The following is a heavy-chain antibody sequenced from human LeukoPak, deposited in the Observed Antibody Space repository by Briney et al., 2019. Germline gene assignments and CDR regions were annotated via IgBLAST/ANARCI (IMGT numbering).Heavy chain of an antibody. J-gene: IGHJ4*02. V-gene: IGHV3-23*01. CDR1: GFTFSSYA. D-gene: IGHD3-9*01. CDR3: AKDRSAFDWLLANY. Sequence: PGASLRLSCAASGFTFSSYAMSWVRQAPGKGLEWVLAISGSGGSTYYADSVKGRFTISRDNSKNTLYLQMNSLRAEDTAVYYCAKDRSAFDWLLANYWGQGTLVTVSS. CDR2: ISGSGGST.